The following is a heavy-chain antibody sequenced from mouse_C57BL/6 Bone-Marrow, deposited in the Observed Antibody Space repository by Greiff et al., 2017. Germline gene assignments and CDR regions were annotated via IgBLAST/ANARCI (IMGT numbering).Heavy chain of an antibody. D-gene: IGHD2-2*01. CDR3: ARECATMVTTWIDY. CDR2: IYPYNDGT. V-gene: IGHV1-14*01. J-gene: IGHJ2*01. CDR1: GYTFTSYV. Sequence: VQLQQSGPELVKPGASVKMSCKASGYTFTSYVMHWVKQKPGQGLEWIGYIYPYNDGTKYNEKFKGKATLTSDKSSSTAYMGLSSLTSEDSAVYYWARECATMVTTWIDYWGQGTTLTVSS.